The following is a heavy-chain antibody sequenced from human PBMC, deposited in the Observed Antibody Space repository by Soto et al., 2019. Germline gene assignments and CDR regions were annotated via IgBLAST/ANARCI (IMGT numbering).Heavy chain of an antibody. D-gene: IGHD1-26*01. J-gene: IGHJ4*02. CDR1: GYTFTSYA. CDR2: INAGNGNT. Sequence: ASVKVSCKASGYTFTSYAMHWVRQAPGQRLEWMGWINAGNGNTKYSQKFQGRVTITRDTSTSTAYMELRSLRSDDTAVYYCARDAAVGLFDYWGQGTLVTVSS. V-gene: IGHV1-3*01. CDR3: ARDAAVGLFDY.